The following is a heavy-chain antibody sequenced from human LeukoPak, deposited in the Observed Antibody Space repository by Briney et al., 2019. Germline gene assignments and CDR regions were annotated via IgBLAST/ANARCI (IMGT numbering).Heavy chain of an antibody. CDR3: ARDHLRGESTGGYHFDY. CDR2: INPNTGGT. D-gene: IGHD3-16*02. Sequence: GASVKVSCKASGYTFTGYYMHWVRQAPGQGLEWMGRINPNTGGTNYAQKFQGRVTMTRDTSISTAYMELSRLRSDDMAVFYCARDHLRGESTGGYHFDYWGQGTLVTVSS. V-gene: IGHV1-2*06. J-gene: IGHJ4*02. CDR1: GYTFTGYY.